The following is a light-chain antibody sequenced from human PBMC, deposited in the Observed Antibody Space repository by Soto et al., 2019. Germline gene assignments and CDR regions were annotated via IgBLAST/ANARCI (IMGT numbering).Light chain of an antibody. CDR3: MQATHWPPIT. CDR2: KVS. CDR1: QILVYSDGNTY. V-gene: IGKV2-30*01. J-gene: IGKJ5*01. Sequence: DVVLAQSPLCLPVTLGQPSAISCRSSQILVYSDGNTYLNWFQQRPGQSPRRLXYKVSNRDSGVPDRFSGSGSGTDFTLKISRVQAEDVGVYHCMQATHWPPITFGQGTRLEIK.